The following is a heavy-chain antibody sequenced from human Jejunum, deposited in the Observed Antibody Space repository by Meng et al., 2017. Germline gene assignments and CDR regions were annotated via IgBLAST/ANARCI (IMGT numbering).Heavy chain of an antibody. CDR2: LIPVFGTP. J-gene: IGHJ4*02. D-gene: IGHD6-19*01. V-gene: IGHV1-69*06. Sequence: QAVQAGAGGKKAGFSVNVSCKASGGTFSSYEIRWVRQAPGQGLEWMGGLIPVFGTPSYAQKFQGRVTITADRSTSTVYMELSSLTSEDTAVYYCARERSSGWYTLDYWGQGTLVTVSS. CDR3: ARERSSGWYTLDY. CDR1: GGTFSSYE.